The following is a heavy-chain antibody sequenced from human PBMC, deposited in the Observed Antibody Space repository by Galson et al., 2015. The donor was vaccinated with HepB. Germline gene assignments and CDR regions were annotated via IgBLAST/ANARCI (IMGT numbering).Heavy chain of an antibody. V-gene: IGHV3-30*18. J-gene: IGHJ4*02. D-gene: IGHD6-13*01. CDR3: AKASHQLVPDY. CDR2: ISSDGSNK. Sequence: SLRLSCAASGFTFSSYGMHWARQAPGKGLEWVALISSDGSNKYYVDSVKGRFTISRDNSKNALNLQMNSLRAEDTAVYYCAKASHQLVPDYWGQGTLVTVSS. CDR1: GFTFSSYG.